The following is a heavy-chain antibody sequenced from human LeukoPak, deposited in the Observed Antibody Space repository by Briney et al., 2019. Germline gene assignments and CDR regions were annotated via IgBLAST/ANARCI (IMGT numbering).Heavy chain of an antibody. CDR1: GFTFSSYA. CDR2: ISGSGGST. Sequence: GGSLRLSCAASGFTFSSYAMSWVRQAPGKGLEWVSAISGSGGSTYYADSVKGRFTISRDNSKNTLYLQMNSLRAEDTAVFYCAKFGGGFIAPFDIWGQGTMVTVSS. J-gene: IGHJ3*02. CDR3: AKFGGGFIAPFDI. V-gene: IGHV3-23*01. D-gene: IGHD1-26*01.